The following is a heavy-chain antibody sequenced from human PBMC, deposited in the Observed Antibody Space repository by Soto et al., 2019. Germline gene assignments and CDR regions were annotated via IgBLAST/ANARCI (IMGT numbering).Heavy chain of an antibody. Sequence: GGSLRLSCAASGFTFSSYSMNWVRQAPGKGLEWVSYISSSSSTIYYADSVKGRFTISRDNAKNSLYLQMNSLGAEDTAVYYCARDVTYDFWSGYPDAFDIWGQGTMVTVSS. CDR2: ISSSSSTI. CDR1: GFTFSSYS. V-gene: IGHV3-48*01. CDR3: ARDVTYDFWSGYPDAFDI. D-gene: IGHD3-3*01. J-gene: IGHJ3*02.